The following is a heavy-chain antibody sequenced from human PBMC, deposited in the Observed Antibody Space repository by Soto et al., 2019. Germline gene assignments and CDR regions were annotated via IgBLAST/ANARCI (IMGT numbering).Heavy chain of an antibody. CDR1: GFKFSNYA. CDR3: AKDRRAGGNSAFYFDF. J-gene: IGHJ4*02. V-gene: IGHV3-23*01. D-gene: IGHD3-16*01. Sequence: GSLGPSGAASGFKFSNYAMSGVRQAPGKGLEWVSLISATGGGTYYADSVKVRFTISRDNSHNTLYLPVHSLTAEDTAVYYCAKDRRAGGNSAFYFDFWGQGAQVTVSS. CDR2: ISATGGGT.